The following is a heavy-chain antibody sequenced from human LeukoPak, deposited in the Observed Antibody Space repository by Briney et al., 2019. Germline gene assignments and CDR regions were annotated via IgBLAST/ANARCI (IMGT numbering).Heavy chain of an antibody. D-gene: IGHD3-10*01. J-gene: IGHJ5*02. CDR3: AREITMVRGVSHNWFDP. Sequence: PSGTLSLTCAVSGGSISSSNWWSWVRQPPGKGLEWIGEIYHSGSTNYNPSLKSRVTISVDKSKNQFSLKLSSVTAADTAVYYCAREITMVRGVSHNWFDPWGQGTLVTVSS. CDR1: GGSISSSNW. CDR2: IYHSGST. V-gene: IGHV4-4*02.